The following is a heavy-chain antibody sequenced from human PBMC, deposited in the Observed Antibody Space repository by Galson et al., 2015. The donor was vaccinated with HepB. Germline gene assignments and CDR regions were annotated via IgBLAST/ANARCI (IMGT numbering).Heavy chain of an antibody. CDR3: ARAVVHTAMVTFDY. J-gene: IGHJ4*02. Sequence: TLSLTCAVSGGSISSAGYSWSWIRQPPGKGLEWIGYIYYSGSTNYYPSLKSRVTISVDTSKNQFSLKLSSVTAAVTAVYYCARAVVHTAMVTFDYWGQGSLSTV. V-gene: IGHV4-30-4*07. CDR1: GGSISSAGYS. CDR2: IYYSGST. D-gene: IGHD5-18*01.